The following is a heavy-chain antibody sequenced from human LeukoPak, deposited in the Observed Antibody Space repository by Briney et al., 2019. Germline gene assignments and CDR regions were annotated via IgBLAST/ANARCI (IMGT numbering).Heavy chain of an antibody. CDR1: GFTFSSYA. D-gene: IGHD4-23*01. V-gene: IGHV3-23*01. Sequence: GGSLRLSCAASGFTFSSYAMSWVRQAPGKGLEWVSAISGSGGSTYNADSVKGRFSISRDNSKNTLYLQMNSLRAEDTAVYYCAKDTHYGGNPQLAIDPWGQGTLVTVSA. J-gene: IGHJ5*02. CDR2: ISGSGGST. CDR3: AKDTHYGGNPQLAIDP.